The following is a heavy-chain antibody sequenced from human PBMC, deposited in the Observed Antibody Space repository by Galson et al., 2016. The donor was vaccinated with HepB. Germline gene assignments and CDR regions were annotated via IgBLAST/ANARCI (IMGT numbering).Heavy chain of an antibody. CDR1: GYTFSTYG. Sequence: SVKVSCKASGYTFSTYGMSWVRQAPGQGLEWMGGISPIFGTANYAQKFHGRVTITADESTSTAYLELSSLRAEDTGVYYCARDAGSNINWFDPWGQGTLVTVSS. D-gene: IGHD4-11*01. CDR2: ISPIFGTA. V-gene: IGHV1-69*13. CDR3: ARDAGSNINWFDP. J-gene: IGHJ5*02.